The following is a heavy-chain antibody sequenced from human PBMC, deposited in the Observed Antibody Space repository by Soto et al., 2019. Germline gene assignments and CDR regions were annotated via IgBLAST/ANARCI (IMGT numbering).Heavy chain of an antibody. CDR2: INAYSGDR. CDR3: ASANYGDSDY. CDR1: GYTFPSST. D-gene: IGHD4-17*01. Sequence: QGELVQSGAEVKKPGASVKVSCKPSGYTFPSSTISWLRQAPGQGLEWLGWINAYSGDRKFAQRFQGRVTMTTDTSTSTAYLELTSLTSDDTAIYYCASANYGDSDYWGQGTLLTVSS. J-gene: IGHJ4*02. V-gene: IGHV1-18*01.